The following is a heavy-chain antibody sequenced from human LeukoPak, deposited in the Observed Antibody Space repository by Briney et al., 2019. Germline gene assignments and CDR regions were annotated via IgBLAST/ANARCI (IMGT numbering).Heavy chain of an antibody. CDR3: AKALVPTT. J-gene: IGHJ5*02. D-gene: IGHD5-12*01. Sequence: GGSLRLSCAATGFTSVNYAMSWVRQAPGKGLEWVSGISGSGGSTNYADSVKGRFTISRDNSKNTLYLQVNSLRADDTAVYYCAKALVPTTWGQGTLVTVSS. CDR1: GFTSVNYA. CDR2: ISGSGGST. V-gene: IGHV3-23*01.